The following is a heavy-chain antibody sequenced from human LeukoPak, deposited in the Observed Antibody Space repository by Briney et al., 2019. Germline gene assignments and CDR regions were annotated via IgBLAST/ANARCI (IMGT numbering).Heavy chain of an antibody. Sequence: PGGSLRLSCAASGFTFSSYAMHWVRQAPGKGLEWVAVISYDGSNKYYADSVKGRFTISRDNAKNSLYLQMNSLRAEDTAFYYCAAGRNSYAYFDSWGQGTLVTVSS. D-gene: IGHD5-18*01. CDR1: GFTFSSYA. CDR3: AAGRNSYAYFDS. J-gene: IGHJ4*02. V-gene: IGHV3-30-3*01. CDR2: ISYDGSNK.